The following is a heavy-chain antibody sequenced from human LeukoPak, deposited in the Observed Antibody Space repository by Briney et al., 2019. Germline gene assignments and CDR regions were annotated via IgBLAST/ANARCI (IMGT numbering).Heavy chain of an antibody. V-gene: IGHV1-2*06. D-gene: IGHD3-22*01. CDR2: INPNSGGT. CDR3: ARDLLASSGSD. CDR1: GYTFTGYY. J-gene: IGHJ4*02. Sequence: ASVKVSCKASGYTFTGYYMHWVRQAPGQGLEWMGRINPNSGGTNYVQKFQGRVTMTRDTSITTAYMELSSLRSDDTAVYYCARDLLASSGSDWGQGTLVTVSS.